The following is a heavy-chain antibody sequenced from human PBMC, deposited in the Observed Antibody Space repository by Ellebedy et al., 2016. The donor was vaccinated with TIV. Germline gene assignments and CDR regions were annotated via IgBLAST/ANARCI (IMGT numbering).Heavy chain of an antibody. V-gene: IGHV5-10-1*01. CDR3: ARHGVDYYYYGMDV. Sequence: GESLKISXKGSGYSFTSYWIGWVRQMPGKGLEWMGRIDPSDSYTNYSPSFQGHVTISADKSISTAYLQWSSLKASDTAMYYCARHGVDYYYYGMDVWGQGTTVTVSS. J-gene: IGHJ6*02. D-gene: IGHD3-10*01. CDR1: GYSFTSYW. CDR2: IDPSDSYT.